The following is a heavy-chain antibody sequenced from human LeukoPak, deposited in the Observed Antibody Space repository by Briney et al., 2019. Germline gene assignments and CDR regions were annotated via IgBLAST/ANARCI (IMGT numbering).Heavy chain of an antibody. D-gene: IGHD3-22*01. CDR3: AKRTTQIVVDY. Sequence: GGSLSLSCAASGFTFSSYAMSWVRQAPGKGLEWVSAISGRGGSTFYGDCVKGRFTIQRDKYKKTLYVKMNSLRAEDTAVYYCAKRTTQIVVDYWGQGTLVTVS. J-gene: IGHJ4*02. CDR2: ISGRGGST. V-gene: IGHV3-23*02. CDR1: GFTFSSYA.